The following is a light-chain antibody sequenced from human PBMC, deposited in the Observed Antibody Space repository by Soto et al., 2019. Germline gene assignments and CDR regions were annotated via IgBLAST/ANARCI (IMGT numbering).Light chain of an antibody. J-gene: IGLJ1*01. CDR3: SSHTTSNTRV. CDR1: SSDVGAYDF. Sequence: QSVLTQPASVSGSPGQSIAISCTGTSSDVGAYDFVSWYHQHPDKAPKLLIYEVNNRPSGVSDPFSCSKSVNTAALTIAGREAEDEADYYCSSHTTSNTRVFGTGTKLTVL. V-gene: IGLV2-14*03. CDR2: EVN.